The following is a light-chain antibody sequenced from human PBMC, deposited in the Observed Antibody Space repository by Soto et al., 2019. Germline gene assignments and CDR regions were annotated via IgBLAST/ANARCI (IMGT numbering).Light chain of an antibody. Sequence: EMVMTQSPAILSVSPGESATLSRRASQSVSSSYLAWYQQKPGQAPRLLIYGASSRATGIPDRFSGSGSGTDFTLTISRLEPEDFAVYYCQQCGSSITFGQGTRLEI. CDR2: GAS. V-gene: IGKV3-20*01. J-gene: IGKJ5*01. CDR1: QSVSSSY. CDR3: QQCGSSIT.